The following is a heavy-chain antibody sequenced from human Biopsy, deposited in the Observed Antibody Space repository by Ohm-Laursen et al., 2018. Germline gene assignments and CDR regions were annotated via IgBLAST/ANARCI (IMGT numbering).Heavy chain of an antibody. J-gene: IGHJ2*01. V-gene: IGHV4-61*03. CDR2: IFYSANT. CDR3: ARDRGYYSDRTVPGYFDL. Sequence: SETLSLTCTVSGVSINGGRYYWNWIRHHPGKGLEWIGNIFYSANTYYNPSLQSRVTISVDTSKNHFSLRLRSVTPADTAIYYCARDRGYYSDRTVPGYFDLWGRGTLVTVSS. D-gene: IGHD3-22*01. CDR1: GVSINGGRYY.